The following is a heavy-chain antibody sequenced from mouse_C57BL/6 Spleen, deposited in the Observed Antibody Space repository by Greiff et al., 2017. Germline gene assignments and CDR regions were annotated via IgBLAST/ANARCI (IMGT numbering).Heavy chain of an antibody. Sequence: EVQLVESGGGLVKPGGSLKLSCAASGFTFSSYTMSWVRQTPEKRLEWVATISGGGGNTYSPDSVKGRFTISRDNAKNTLYLQMSSLRSEDTVLYYCARGNNTAVPTWFAYWGQGTLVTVSA. CDR2: ISGGGGNT. CDR1: GFTFSSYT. CDR3: ARGNNTAVPTWFAY. J-gene: IGHJ3*01. D-gene: IGHD1-1*01. V-gene: IGHV5-9*01.